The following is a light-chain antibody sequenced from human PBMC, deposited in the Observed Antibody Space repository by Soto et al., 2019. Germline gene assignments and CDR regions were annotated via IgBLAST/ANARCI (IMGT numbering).Light chain of an antibody. CDR1: QSVSSSY. Sequence: DIVLTQSPGTLSLSPGERATLSCRASQSVSSSYLAWYQQKPGQAPRLLIYGPSNRATGIPDRFSGSGSATDFTLTISSLQSEDFAVYYCQQYNNWTPYTFGQGTKVDIK. J-gene: IGKJ2*01. CDR2: GPS. CDR3: QQYNNWTPYT. V-gene: IGKV3-20*01.